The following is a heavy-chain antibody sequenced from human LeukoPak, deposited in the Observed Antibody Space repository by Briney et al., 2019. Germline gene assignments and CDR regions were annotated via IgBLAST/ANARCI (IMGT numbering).Heavy chain of an antibody. CDR3: ATVYSGYDLGFDY. CDR1: GYTLTELS. Sequence: ASVKVSCKVSGYTLTELSMHWVRQAPGKGLEWLGGFDPEDGETTYAQKFQGRVTMTEDTSTDTAYMELSSLRSEDTAVYYCATVYSGYDLGFDYWGQGTLVTVSS. V-gene: IGHV1-24*01. D-gene: IGHD5-12*01. J-gene: IGHJ4*02. CDR2: FDPEDGET.